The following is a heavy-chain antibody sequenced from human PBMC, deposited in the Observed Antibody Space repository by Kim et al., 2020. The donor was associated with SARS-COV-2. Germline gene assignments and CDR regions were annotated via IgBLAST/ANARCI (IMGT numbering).Heavy chain of an antibody. D-gene: IGHD4-17*01. CDR3: AKSPRSYGDAFYFDY. Sequence: DSRNGRFAIARDKSKNTLYLQINRLRAEDTAVYYCAKSPRSYGDAFYFDYWGQGTLVTVSS. V-gene: IGHV3-23*01. J-gene: IGHJ4*02.